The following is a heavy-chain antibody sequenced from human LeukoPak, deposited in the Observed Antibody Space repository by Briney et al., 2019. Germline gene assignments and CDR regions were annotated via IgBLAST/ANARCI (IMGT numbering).Heavy chain of an antibody. CDR2: INHSGST. CDR1: GGSFGGYY. CDR3: AGRRRDGYNPEGFDY. D-gene: IGHD5-24*01. Sequence: SETLSLTCAVYGGSFGGYYWSWIRQPPGKGLEWIGEINHSGSTNYNPSLKSRVTISVDTSKNQFSLKLSSVTAADTAVYYCAGRRRDGYNPEGFDYWGQGTLVTVSS. J-gene: IGHJ4*02. V-gene: IGHV4-34*01.